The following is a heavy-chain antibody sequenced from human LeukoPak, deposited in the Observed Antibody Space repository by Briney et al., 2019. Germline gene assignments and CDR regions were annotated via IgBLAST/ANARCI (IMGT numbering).Heavy chain of an antibody. CDR2: ISGSGGST. D-gene: IGHD3-10*01. Sequence: GGSLRLSCAASGFTFSSYAMSWVRQAPGKGLEWVSAISGSGGSTYYADSVKGRFTISRDNAKNSLYLQMNSLRAEDTAVYYCARYGSGSYLFDYWGQGTLVTVSS. CDR3: ARYGSGSYLFDY. V-gene: IGHV3-23*01. J-gene: IGHJ4*02. CDR1: GFTFSSYA.